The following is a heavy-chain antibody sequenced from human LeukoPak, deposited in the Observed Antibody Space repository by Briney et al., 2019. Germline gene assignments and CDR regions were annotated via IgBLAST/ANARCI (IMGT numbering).Heavy chain of an antibody. Sequence: SETLSLTCTVSGGSISSSSYYWGWIRQPPGKGLEWIGSIYYSGSTYYNPSLKSRVAISVDTSKNQFSLKLSSVTAADTAVYYCARDRGGSYYHAFDIWGQGTMVTVSS. J-gene: IGHJ3*02. CDR3: ARDRGGSYYHAFDI. D-gene: IGHD1-26*01. V-gene: IGHV4-39*02. CDR2: IYYSGST. CDR1: GGSISSSSYY.